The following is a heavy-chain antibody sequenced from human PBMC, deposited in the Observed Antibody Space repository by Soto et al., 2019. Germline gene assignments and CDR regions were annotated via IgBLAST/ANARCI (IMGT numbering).Heavy chain of an antibody. CDR2: IYYSGST. D-gene: IGHD3-10*01. CDR3: ARSPNYYYYGFDV. V-gene: IGHV4-61*08. J-gene: IGHJ6*02. Sequence: PSETLSLTCTVSGGSVSSGDYFWSRLRQSPGKRLEWIAYIYYSGSTNYNPSLKSRATISVDTSKSQVSLTLTSMTAADAALYYCARSPNYYYYGFDVWGQGTAVTVS. CDR1: GGSVSSGDYF.